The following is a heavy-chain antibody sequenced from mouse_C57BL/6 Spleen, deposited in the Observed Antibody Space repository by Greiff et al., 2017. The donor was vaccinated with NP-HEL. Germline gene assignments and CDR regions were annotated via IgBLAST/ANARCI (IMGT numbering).Heavy chain of an antibody. CDR3: ARDYYGYAMDY. CDR2: IHPNSGST. Sequence: QVHVKQPGAELVKPGASVKLSCKASGYTFTSYWMHWVKQRPGQGLEWIGMIHPNSGSTNYNEKFKSKATLTVDKSSSTAYMQLSSLTSEDSAVYYCARDYYGYAMDYWGQGTSVTVSS. V-gene: IGHV1-64*01. J-gene: IGHJ4*01. D-gene: IGHD1-1*01. CDR1: GYTFTSYW.